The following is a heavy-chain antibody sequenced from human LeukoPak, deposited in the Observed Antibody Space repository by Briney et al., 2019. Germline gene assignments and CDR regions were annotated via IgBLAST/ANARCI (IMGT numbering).Heavy chain of an antibody. J-gene: IGHJ4*01. CDR1: GFTVSSNY. D-gene: IGHD3-22*01. Sequence: GGSLRLSCAASGFTVSSNYMSWVRQAPGKGLEWVSVIYSGGSTYYADSVKDRFTISRDNSKNTLYLQMNSLRAEDTAVYYCAKDVGYYYDSSGYHYWGQGTLVTVSS. CDR2: IYSGGST. CDR3: AKDVGYYYDSSGYHY. V-gene: IGHV3-53*05.